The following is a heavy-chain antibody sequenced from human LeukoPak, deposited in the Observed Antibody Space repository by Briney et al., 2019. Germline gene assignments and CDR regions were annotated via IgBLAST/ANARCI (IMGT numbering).Heavy chain of an antibody. D-gene: IGHD4/OR15-4a*01. J-gene: IGHJ4*02. CDR3: ARGHDYGGPDY. CDR2: MNPNSGNT. V-gene: IGHV1-8*01. CDR1: GYTFTSYD. Sequence: ASVKVSCKASGYTFTSYDINWVRQATGQGLEWMGFMNPNSGNTVYAQELQGRVTMTRNTSITTAYMELNSLRSDDTAVYYCARGHDYGGPDYWGQGTLVTVSS.